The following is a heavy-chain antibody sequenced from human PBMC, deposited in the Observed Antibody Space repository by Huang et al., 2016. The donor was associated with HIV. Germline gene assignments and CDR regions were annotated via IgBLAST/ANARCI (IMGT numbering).Heavy chain of an antibody. CDR3: AKAYDVVAYYYGMDV. J-gene: IGHJ6*02. V-gene: IGHV3-9*01. Sequence: EVQLVESGGGLVQPGRSLRLSCAASGFTFDDYAMHWVRQAPGKGLEWVSGISWKSGSIGYADSVKGRFTISRDNAKNSLYLQMNSLRADDTALYYCAKAYDVVAYYYGMDVWGQGTTVTVSS. CDR1: GFTFDDYA. D-gene: IGHD2-21*01. CDR2: ISWKSGSI.